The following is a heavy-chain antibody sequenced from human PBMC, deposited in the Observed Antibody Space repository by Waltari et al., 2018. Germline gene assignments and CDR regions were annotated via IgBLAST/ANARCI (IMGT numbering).Heavy chain of an antibody. V-gene: IGHV4-38-2*02. CDR3: ARVSSYYDSSGYPPYNWFDP. D-gene: IGHD3-22*01. CDR1: GYSISSGYY. CDR2: CYHSGAT. J-gene: IGHJ5*02. Sequence: QVQLQESGPGLVKPSETLSLTCTVSGYSISSGYYWGWIRQPPGKGLEWIGCCYHSGATYYNPSLKIRVTISVDTSKNQFSLKLSSVTAADTAVYYCARVSSYYDSSGYPPYNWFDPWGQGTLVTVSS.